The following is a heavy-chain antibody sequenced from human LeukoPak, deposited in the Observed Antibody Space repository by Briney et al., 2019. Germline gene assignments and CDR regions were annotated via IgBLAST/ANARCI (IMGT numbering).Heavy chain of an antibody. Sequence: SETLSLTCTVSGGSISSYYWSWIRQPPGKGLEWIGYIYYSGSTNYNPSLKSRVTISVGTSKNQFSLKLSSVTAADTAMYYCARVSGYDWESFYDYWGQGSLVTVSS. CDR2: IYYSGST. CDR3: ARVSGYDWESFYDY. V-gene: IGHV4-59*01. D-gene: IGHD5-12*01. CDR1: GGSISSYY. J-gene: IGHJ4*02.